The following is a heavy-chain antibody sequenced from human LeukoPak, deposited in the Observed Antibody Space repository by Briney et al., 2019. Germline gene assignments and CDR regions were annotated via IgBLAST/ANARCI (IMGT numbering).Heavy chain of an antibody. CDR1: GYPFTSYQ. Sequence: ASVKVSCKASGYPFTSYQMTWVRQAPGQGLEWMGIVDPSGGSTTYAEKLQGRVTMTTDTSTSTVYMELSSLRSEDTAVYYRARGERQWLITVYYYYMDVWGKGTAVTVSS. CDR2: VDPSGGST. D-gene: IGHD6-19*01. CDR3: ARGERQWLITVYYYYMDV. V-gene: IGHV1-46*04. J-gene: IGHJ6*03.